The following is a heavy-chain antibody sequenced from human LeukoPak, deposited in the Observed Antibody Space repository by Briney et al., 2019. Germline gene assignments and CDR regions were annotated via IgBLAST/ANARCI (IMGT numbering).Heavy chain of an antibody. Sequence: GGSLRLSCAASGFTFSSYSMNWVRQAPGKGLEWVSSISSSSSYIYYADSVKGRFTISRDNAKNSLYLQMNSLRAEDTAVYYCARWEHSGSYYFADAFDIWGQGTMATVSS. D-gene: IGHD1-26*01. CDR1: GFTFSSYS. CDR3: ARWEHSGSYYFADAFDI. V-gene: IGHV3-21*01. J-gene: IGHJ3*02. CDR2: ISSSSSYI.